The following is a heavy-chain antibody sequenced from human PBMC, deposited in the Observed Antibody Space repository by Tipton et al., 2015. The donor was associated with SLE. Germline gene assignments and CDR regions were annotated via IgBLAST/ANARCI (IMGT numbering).Heavy chain of an antibody. Sequence: TLSLTCAVYGGSFSGYYWSWIRQPPGKGLEWIGEINHSGSTNYNPSLKSRVTISVDTSKNQFSLKLTSVTAADTAVYYCARGLSGSYYFDYWGQGTLVTVSS. CDR3: ARGLSGSYYFDY. J-gene: IGHJ4*02. V-gene: IGHV4-34*01. CDR1: GGSFSGYY. CDR2: INHSGST. D-gene: IGHD1-26*01.